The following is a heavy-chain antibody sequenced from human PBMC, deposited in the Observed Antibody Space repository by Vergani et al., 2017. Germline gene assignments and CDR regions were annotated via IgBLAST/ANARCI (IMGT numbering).Heavy chain of an antibody. V-gene: IGHV1-24*01. J-gene: IGHJ4*02. D-gene: IGHD3-10*01. CDR2: FDPEDGET. Sequence: VQLVESGGGLVKPGGSLRLSCAASGFTFSSYSMHWVRQAPGKGLEWMGGFDPEDGETIYAQKFQGRVTMTEDTSTDTAYMELSSLRSEDTAVYYCATQLWFGEKGGYWGQGTLVTVSS. CDR3: ATQLWFGEKGGY. CDR1: GFTFSSYS.